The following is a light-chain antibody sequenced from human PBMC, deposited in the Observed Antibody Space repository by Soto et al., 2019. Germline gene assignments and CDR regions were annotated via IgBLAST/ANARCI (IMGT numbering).Light chain of an antibody. V-gene: IGKV3-20*01. CDR3: QLYGTSPTWT. J-gene: IGKJ1*01. CDR2: GAS. CDR1: ESVSSSY. Sequence: DIVLTQSPGTLSLSPGERATLSCRTSESVSSSYLAWYQQKPGQAPRLLIYGASSRATGIPGRFSGDGSGTDFTLTISRLEPEDFVVYYCQLYGTSPTWTFGQGTKVEVK.